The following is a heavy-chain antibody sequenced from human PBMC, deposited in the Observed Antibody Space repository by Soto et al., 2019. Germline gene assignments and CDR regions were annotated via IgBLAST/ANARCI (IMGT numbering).Heavy chain of an antibody. CDR2: IIPILGIA. CDR1: GGTFSIXT. D-gene: IGHD5-12*01. CDR3: AHGRWEESRXGYRGWFDP. V-gene: IGHV1-69*02. J-gene: IGHJ5*02. Sequence: QVQLVQSGAEVKKTGSSVKVXXKASGGTFSIXTIRWVRRAAGQGLEWMGRIIPILGIANYAQKFQGRVTITADKSTSTAYMELSSLRSEDTAVYYCAHGRWEESRXGYRGWFDPWGQGTLVTVSS.